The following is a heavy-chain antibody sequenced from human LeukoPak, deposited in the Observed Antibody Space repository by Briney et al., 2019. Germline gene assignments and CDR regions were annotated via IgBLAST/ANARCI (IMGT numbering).Heavy chain of an antibody. CDR2: IYHSGNT. CDR1: GFAISSGYY. V-gene: IGHV4-38-2*01. D-gene: IGHD3-9*01. J-gene: IGHJ3*02. CDR3: ARGKYDILTVYYNAFDI. Sequence: SETLSLTCAVSGFAISSGYYWGWIRRPPGKGLEWIGSIYHSGNTKYNPSLKTRVTISVDKSKNQFSLKANSVPPADTAVYYCARGKYDILTVYYNAFDIWGQGTMVTVSS.